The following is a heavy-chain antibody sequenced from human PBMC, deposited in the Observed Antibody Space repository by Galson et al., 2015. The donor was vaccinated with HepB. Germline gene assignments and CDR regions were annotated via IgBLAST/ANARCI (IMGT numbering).Heavy chain of an antibody. Sequence: SLRLSCAASGFTFNNYAMHWVRQAPGTGLEWVAVISYDGNYKYCADSVKGRFTISRDNSKNTLYLQMNNLKPEDTAVYYCARDLPPNEKFYCSGGSCYSGIFGYWGQGTLVTVSS. J-gene: IGHJ4*02. V-gene: IGHV3-30*04. CDR2: ISYDGNYK. D-gene: IGHD2-15*01. CDR3: ARDLPPNEKFYCSGGSCYSGIFGY. CDR1: GFTFNNYA.